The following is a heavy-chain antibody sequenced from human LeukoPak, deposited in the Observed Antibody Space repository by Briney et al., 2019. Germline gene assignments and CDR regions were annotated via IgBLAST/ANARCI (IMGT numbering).Heavy chain of an antibody. CDR2: ISYDSTDI. Sequence: GGSLRLSCVACGFTFSSYPMTWPRESPGEGLEWVSGISYDSTDIYYRDSVKGLFTISRDNPKNTLFLQMNSLRAEDTAVYYCAKKTSYCAGDCFPYYFDYWGRGTLVTVSS. CDR3: AKKTSYCAGDCFPYYFDY. CDR1: GFTFSSYP. D-gene: IGHD2-21*02. V-gene: IGHV3-23*01. J-gene: IGHJ4*02.